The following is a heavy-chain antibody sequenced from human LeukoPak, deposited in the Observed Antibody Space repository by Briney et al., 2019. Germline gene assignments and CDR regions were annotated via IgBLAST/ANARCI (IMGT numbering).Heavy chain of an antibody. CDR2: ISDSGNT. V-gene: IGHV3-23*01. CDR3: AKDSSDYYFDY. J-gene: IGHJ4*02. CDR1: GFTLSSYA. D-gene: IGHD3-22*01. Sequence: GGSLRLSCAASGFTLSSYAMSWVRQAPGKGLEWVSAISDSGNTYHADSVKGRFTISRDNSKNTLYVQLNSLRPDDTAVYYCAKDSSDYYFDYWGQGTLVTVSS.